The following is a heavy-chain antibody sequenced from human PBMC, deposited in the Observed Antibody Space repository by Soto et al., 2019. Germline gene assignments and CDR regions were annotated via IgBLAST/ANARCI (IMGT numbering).Heavy chain of an antibody. D-gene: IGHD3-22*01. V-gene: IGHV3-23*01. Sequence: VGSMRLSCVAYGFTSSNYAMTWVRQAQGTGLEWVSTMSAGGGNTSYADSVKGRFTISRDNSRNTLYLQMSSLRAEDTALYYCAKELGAYSGYYTWHFDLWGRGTQVTVSS. CDR1: GFTSSNYA. CDR2: MSAGGGNT. J-gene: IGHJ2*01. CDR3: AKELGAYSGYYTWHFDL.